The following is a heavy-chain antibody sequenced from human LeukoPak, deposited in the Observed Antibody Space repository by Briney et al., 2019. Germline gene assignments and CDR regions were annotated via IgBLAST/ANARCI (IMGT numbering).Heavy chain of an antibody. CDR3: ARAFGIAARGDYFDY. J-gene: IGHJ4*02. D-gene: IGHD6-13*01. Sequence: SETLSLTCTVSDGSIRSYYWYWIRQPAGKGLEWIGRVYSSGSTNYNPSLKSRVTMSVDTSKNQFSLKLSSVTAADTAVYYCARAFGIAARGDYFDYWGQGTLVTVSS. CDR2: VYSSGST. V-gene: IGHV4-4*07. CDR1: DGSIRSYY.